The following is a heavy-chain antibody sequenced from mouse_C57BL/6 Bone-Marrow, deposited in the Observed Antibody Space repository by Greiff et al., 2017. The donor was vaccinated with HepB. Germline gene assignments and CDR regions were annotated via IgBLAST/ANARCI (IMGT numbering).Heavy chain of an antibody. D-gene: IGHD2-3*01. J-gene: IGHJ4*01. CDR2: ILPGSGST. CDR3: AREERGGYYAYYAMDY. Sequence: QVQLQQSGAELMKPGASVKLSCKATGYTFTGYWIEWVKQRPGHGLEWIGEILPGSGSTNYNEKFKGKATFTADTSSNTAYMQLSSLTTEDSAIYYCAREERGGYYAYYAMDYWGQGTSVTVSS. V-gene: IGHV1-9*01. CDR1: GYTFTGYW.